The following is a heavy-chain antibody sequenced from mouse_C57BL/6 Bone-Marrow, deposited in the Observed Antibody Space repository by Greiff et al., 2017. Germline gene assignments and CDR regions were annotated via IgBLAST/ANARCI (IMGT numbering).Heavy chain of an antibody. CDR2: IYPGSGST. V-gene: IGHV1-55*01. CDR3: ARPYYSNYWYFDV. D-gene: IGHD2-5*01. Sequence: VQLQQSGAELVKPGASVKMSCKASGYTFPSYWITWLKQRPGQGLEWIGDIYPGSGSTNYNEKFKSKATLTVDTSSSTAYMQLSRLTSEDSAVYYCARPYYSNYWYFDVWGTGTTVTGSS. CDR1: GYTFPSYW. J-gene: IGHJ1*03.